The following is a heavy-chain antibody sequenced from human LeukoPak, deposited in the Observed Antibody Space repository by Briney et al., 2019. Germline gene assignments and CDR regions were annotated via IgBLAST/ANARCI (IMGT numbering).Heavy chain of an antibody. J-gene: IGHJ4*02. CDR1: GGSISSGDYY. D-gene: IGHD3-22*01. CDR3: ARGWTYYYDSSGYYYGV. V-gene: IGHV4-30-4*01. CDR2: IYYSGST. Sequence: SQALSLTCTVSGGSISSGDYYWSWIRQPPGKGLEWIGYIYYSGSTYYNPSLKSRVTISVDTSKNQFSLKLSSVTAADTAVYYCARGWTYYYDSSGYYYGVWGQGTLVTVSS.